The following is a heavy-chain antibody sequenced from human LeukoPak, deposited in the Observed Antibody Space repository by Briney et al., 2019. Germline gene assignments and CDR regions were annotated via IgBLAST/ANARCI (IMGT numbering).Heavy chain of an antibody. Sequence: SVKVSCKASGGTFSSYAISWVRQAPGQGLEWMGGIIPIFGTANYAQKFQGRVTITADESTSTAYMELSSPRSEDTAVYYCSTYYYDSSGYYSFDYWGQGTLVTVSS. CDR3: STYYYDSSGYYSFDY. D-gene: IGHD3-22*01. CDR1: GGTFSSYA. V-gene: IGHV1-69*13. J-gene: IGHJ4*02. CDR2: IIPIFGTA.